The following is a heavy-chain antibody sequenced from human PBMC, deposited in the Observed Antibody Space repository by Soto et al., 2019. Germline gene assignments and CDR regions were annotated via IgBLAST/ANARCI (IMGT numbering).Heavy chain of an antibody. D-gene: IGHD3-10*01. Sequence: QVQLVQSGADVKKPGASVKVSCKASGYIFTSYDINWVRQATGQGPEWMGWMNPNSGNTDSAQKFQGRVTMTRDTSISTVYLELTSLRSEDTAVYYCARGAYYYGSESHYPADIWGQGTMVTVSS. CDR1: GYIFTSYD. J-gene: IGHJ3*02. V-gene: IGHV1-8*01. CDR3: ARGAYYYGSESHYPADI. CDR2: MNPNSGNT.